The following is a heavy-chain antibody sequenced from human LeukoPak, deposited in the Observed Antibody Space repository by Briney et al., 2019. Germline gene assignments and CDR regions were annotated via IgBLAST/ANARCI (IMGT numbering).Heavy chain of an antibody. CDR2: INDSGGSA. Sequence: AGGALILSCAASGFTFSRYALTWVRQAPGKGLEWVSTINDSGGSAYYADSVKRRFPISRDNSKYTLYLQMNSLRAEDTAVYYCARDGSSWSNWLDTWGQGTLVTVSS. CDR3: ARDGSSWSNWLDT. J-gene: IGHJ5*02. V-gene: IGHV3-23*01. D-gene: IGHD6-13*01. CDR1: GFTFSRYA.